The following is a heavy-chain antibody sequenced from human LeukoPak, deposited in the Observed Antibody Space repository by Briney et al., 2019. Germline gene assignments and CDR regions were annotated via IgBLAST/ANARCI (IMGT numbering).Heavy chain of an antibody. D-gene: IGHD7-27*01. CDR2: IYTSGST. CDR1: GGSISSGSYY. Sequence: SETRSLTCTVSGGSISSGSYYWSWIRQPAGKGLEWIGRIYTSGSTNYNPSLKSRVTISVDTSKNQFSLKLSSVTAADTAVYYCARVDTGDVGGTDYWGQGTLVTVSS. V-gene: IGHV4-61*02. J-gene: IGHJ4*02. CDR3: ARVDTGDVGGTDY.